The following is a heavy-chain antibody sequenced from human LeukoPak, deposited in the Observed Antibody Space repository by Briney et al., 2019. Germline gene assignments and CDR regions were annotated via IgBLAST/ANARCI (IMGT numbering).Heavy chain of an antibody. D-gene: IGHD3-22*01. CDR2: INTNTGNP. CDR3: ASPQVDYYDSSGYRYYYYYMDV. V-gene: IGHV7-4-1*02. Sequence: ASVKVSCKASGYTFTGYYMHWVRQAPGQGLEWMGWINTNTGNPTYAQGFTGRFVFSLDTSVSTAYLQISSLKAEDTAVYYCASPQVDYYDSSGYRYYYYYMDVWGKGTTVTVSS. CDR1: GYTFTGYY. J-gene: IGHJ6*03.